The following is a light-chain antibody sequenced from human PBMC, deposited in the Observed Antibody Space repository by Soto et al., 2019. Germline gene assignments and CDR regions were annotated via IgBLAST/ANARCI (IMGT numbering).Light chain of an antibody. CDR2: GAS. J-gene: IGKJ1*01. CDR3: QQYGSSPGT. Sequence: EIVMTQSPATLSVSPGERATLSCRASQSVSRYLAWYQQKPGQAPRLLIFGASIRDTGIPDRFSGSGSGTDFTLTISRLESEDFAVYYCQQYGSSPGTFGQGTKVDI. V-gene: IGKV3-20*01. CDR1: QSVSRY.